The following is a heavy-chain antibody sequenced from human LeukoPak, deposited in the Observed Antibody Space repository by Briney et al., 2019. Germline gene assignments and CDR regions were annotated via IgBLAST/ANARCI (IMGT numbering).Heavy chain of an antibody. CDR1: GYTFTGYY. D-gene: IGHD3-10*01. Sequence: ASVKVSCKASGYTFTGYYMHWMRQAPGQGLEWMGWINPNSGGTNYAQKFQGRVTMTRDTSISTAYMELSRLRSDDTAVYYCARGSLCYYGSGSYQYNWFDPWGQGTLVTVSS. V-gene: IGHV1-2*02. CDR3: ARGSLCYYGSGSYQYNWFDP. J-gene: IGHJ5*02. CDR2: INPNSGGT.